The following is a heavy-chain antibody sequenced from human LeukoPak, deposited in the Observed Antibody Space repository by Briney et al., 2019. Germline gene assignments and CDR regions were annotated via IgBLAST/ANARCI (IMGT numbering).Heavy chain of an antibody. J-gene: IGHJ4*02. CDR3: ARDETIAVTGAK. D-gene: IGHD6-19*01. CDR2: INPNSGGT. CDR1: GYTFTGYY. V-gene: IGHV1-2*02. Sequence: GASVKVSCKASGYTFTGYYMHWVRQAPGQGLEWMGWINPNSGGTNYAQKFQGRVTMTRDASISTAYMELSRLRSDDTAVYYCARDETIAVTGAKWGQGTLVTVSS.